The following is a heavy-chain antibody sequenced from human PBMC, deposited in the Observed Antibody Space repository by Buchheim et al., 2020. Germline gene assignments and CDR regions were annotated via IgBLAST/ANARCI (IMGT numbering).Heavy chain of an antibody. CDR1: GFTFSSHF. CDR2: ISEVGGRT. Sequence: EVQLVESGGGLVQPGGSLRLSCAASGFTFSSHFMHWVRQAPGTGLMWVSRISEVGGRTNYADSVRGRSTISRDNAKNTPPLQMNRLRVEDTAVYYCTRDVPGPDRFDPWGQGTL. D-gene: IGHD1-14*01. CDR3: TRDVPGPDRFDP. J-gene: IGHJ5*02. V-gene: IGHV3-74*01.